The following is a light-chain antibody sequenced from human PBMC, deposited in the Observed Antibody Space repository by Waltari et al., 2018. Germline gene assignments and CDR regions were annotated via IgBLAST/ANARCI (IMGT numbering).Light chain of an antibody. CDR1: SSNIGSYNL. CDR2: EVY. V-gene: IGLV2-23*02. J-gene: IGLJ3*02. CDR3: CSYAGSNSWV. Sequence: QSALIQPASVSVSPGQSITISCPGPSSNIGSYNLFPWYQQYPGKAPKVMIYEVYKRPSGVSNRFSGSKSGNTASLTISGLQAEDETDYYCCSYAGSNSWVFGGGTKVTVL.